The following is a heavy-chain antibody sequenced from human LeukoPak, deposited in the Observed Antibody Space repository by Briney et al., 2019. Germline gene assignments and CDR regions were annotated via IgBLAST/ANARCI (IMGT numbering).Heavy chain of an antibody. Sequence: GGSLRLACVASGFTFSNYVMNWVRQAPGKGLEWVSGVSGGGSSTYYADSVKGRFTISRDNSKNMLYLQMNSLRAEDTAVYYCAKDLYTSRYACCFDYWGQGTLVTVSS. J-gene: IGHJ4*02. V-gene: IGHV3-23*01. D-gene: IGHD6-13*01. CDR1: GFTFSNYV. CDR3: AKDLYTSRYACCFDY. CDR2: VSGGGSST.